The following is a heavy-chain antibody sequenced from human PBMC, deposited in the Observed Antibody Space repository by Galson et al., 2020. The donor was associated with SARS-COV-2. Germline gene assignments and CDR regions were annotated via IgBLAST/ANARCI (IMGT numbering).Heavy chain of an antibody. CDR2: IYHNGGA. CDR1: GASISSTDW. Sequence: SETLSLTCAVSGASISSTDWWNWVRQPPGKGLEWIAEIYHNGGANYNPSLKSRITMSVDTSKNQFSLKLTSVTAADTAVYYCARDKFYGDSRWAFDIWGQGTMVTVSS. D-gene: IGHD4-17*01. V-gene: IGHV4-4*02. J-gene: IGHJ3*02. CDR3: ARDKFYGDSRWAFDI.